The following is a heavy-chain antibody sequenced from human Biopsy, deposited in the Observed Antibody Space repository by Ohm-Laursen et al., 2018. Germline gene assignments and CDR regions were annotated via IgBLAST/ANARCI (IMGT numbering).Heavy chain of an antibody. CDR1: GGSMSSYY. D-gene: IGHD5/OR15-5a*01. V-gene: IGHV4-59*01. Sequence: PSETLSLTCTVSGGSMSSYYWTWIRQPPGKGLEWTGYIYNSGSTNYNPSLKSRVTISVAVDTSKSQFSLRLSSVTAADTAMYYCARGEAGVYDALDIWGQGTMVIVSS. CDR2: IYNSGST. CDR3: ARGEAGVYDALDI. J-gene: IGHJ3*02.